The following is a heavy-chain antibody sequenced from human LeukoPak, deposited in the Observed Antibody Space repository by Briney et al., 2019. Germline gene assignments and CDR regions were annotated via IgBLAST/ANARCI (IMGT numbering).Heavy chain of an antibody. D-gene: IGHD3-10*01. V-gene: IGHV4-34*01. J-gene: IGHJ4*02. CDR2: IYHSGST. CDR3: ARGLWLGELPFDY. CDR1: GGSFSGYY. Sequence: PSETLSLTCAVYGGSFSGYYWSWIRQPPGKGLEWIGSIYHSGSTYYNPSLKSRVTISVDTSKNQFSLKLSSVTAADTAVYYCARGLWLGELPFDYWGQGTLVTVSS.